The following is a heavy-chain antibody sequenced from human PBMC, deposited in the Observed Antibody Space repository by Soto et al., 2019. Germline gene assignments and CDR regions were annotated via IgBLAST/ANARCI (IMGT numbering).Heavy chain of an antibody. CDR2: ISGSGGST. D-gene: IGHD3-10*01. J-gene: IGHJ6*03. Sequence: GGSLRLSCAASGFTFSSYAMSWVRQAPGKGLEWVSAISGSGGSTYYADSVKGRFTISRDNSKNTLYLQMNSLRAEDTAVYYCAKDHEGLWFGEFRGYMDVWGKGTTVTVSS. V-gene: IGHV3-23*01. CDR1: GFTFSSYA. CDR3: AKDHEGLWFGEFRGYMDV.